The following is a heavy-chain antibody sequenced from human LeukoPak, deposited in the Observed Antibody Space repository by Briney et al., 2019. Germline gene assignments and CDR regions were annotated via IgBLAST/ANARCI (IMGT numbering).Heavy chain of an antibody. CDR2: ISYDGSNK. CDR1: GFTFSSYA. CDR3: ARDRATYYYGSGSNYYYYGMDV. Sequence: GRSLRLSCAASGFTFSSYAMHWVRQAPGKGLEWVAVISYDGSNKYYADSVKGRFTISRDNSKNTLYLQMNSLRAEDTAVYYCARDRATYYYGSGSNYYYYGMDVWGQGTTVTVSS. D-gene: IGHD3-10*01. J-gene: IGHJ6*02. V-gene: IGHV3-30*04.